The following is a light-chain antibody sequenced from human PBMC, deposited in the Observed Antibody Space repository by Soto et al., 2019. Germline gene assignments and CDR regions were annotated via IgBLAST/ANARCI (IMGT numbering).Light chain of an antibody. J-gene: IGKJ4*01. CDR2: LGS. CDR3: EEAQQSRT. V-gene: IGKV2-28*01. Sequence: DIVTTQSPLSLPVTPGETASISCRSSQSLPHSNGYNYLEWYLQKPGQSPQLLIYLGSNRASAVPDRVSGSESYADLKLKNRREEAEDVGYYDCEEAQQSRTSGGGTKVEGK. CDR1: QSLPHSNGYNY.